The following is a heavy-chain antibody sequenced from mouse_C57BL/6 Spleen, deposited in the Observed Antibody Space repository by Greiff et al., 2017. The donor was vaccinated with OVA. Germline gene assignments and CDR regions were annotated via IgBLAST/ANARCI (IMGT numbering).Heavy chain of an antibody. J-gene: IGHJ3*01. V-gene: IGHV1-18*01. CDR2: INPNNGGT. CDR3: ARGDYDVGSAY. Sequence: VQLQQSGPELVKPGASVKIPCKASGYTFTDYNMDWVKQSHGKSLEWIGDINPNNGGTIYNQKFKGKATLTVDKSSSTAYMELRSLTSEDTAVYYCARGDYDVGSAYWGQGTLVTVSA. D-gene: IGHD2-4*01. CDR1: GYTFTDYN.